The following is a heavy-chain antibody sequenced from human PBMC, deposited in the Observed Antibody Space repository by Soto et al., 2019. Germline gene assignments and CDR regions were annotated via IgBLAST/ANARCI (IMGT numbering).Heavy chain of an antibody. D-gene: IGHD1-26*01. V-gene: IGHV3-30-3*01. CDR1: GFMFSSYA. CDR2: KTYDGSNK. J-gene: IGHJ4*02. CDR3: ARAGGLLVDY. Sequence: QVQLVESGGGVIQRGRSLRLSCAASGFMFSSYAMHWVRQAPGKGLEWVAVKTYDGSNKYYADSVKGRFTISRDNSKNTLYLQMNSLRAEDTAVYYCARAGGLLVDYWGQGTLVTVSS.